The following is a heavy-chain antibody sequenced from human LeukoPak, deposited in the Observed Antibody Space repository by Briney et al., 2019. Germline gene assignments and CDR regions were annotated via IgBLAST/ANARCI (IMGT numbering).Heavy chain of an antibody. Sequence: GGSLRLSCAASGFTFNNCAMHWVRQAPGKGLEWVSFIRYDGSNKFYTDSVRGRFTISRDNSKNTLYLQMNSLRAEDTAVYYCARDDPREYDSSGNWFDPWGQGTLVTVSS. CDR2: IRYDGSNK. CDR1: GFTFNNCA. CDR3: ARDDPREYDSSGNWFDP. D-gene: IGHD3-22*01. J-gene: IGHJ5*02. V-gene: IGHV3-30*02.